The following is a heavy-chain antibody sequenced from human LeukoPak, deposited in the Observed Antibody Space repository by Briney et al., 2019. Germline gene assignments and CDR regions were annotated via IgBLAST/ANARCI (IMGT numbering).Heavy chain of an antibody. CDR3: AKDRGYSYGYGV. D-gene: IGHD5-18*01. J-gene: IGHJ4*02. CDR1: GFTFSSYA. V-gene: IGHV3-23*01. CDR2: FSGSGGST. Sequence: PGGSLRLSCAASGFTFSSYAMSWVRQAPGKGLECISGFSGSGGSTYYADSVKGRFTISRDNSKNTLYLQMNSLRAEDTAVYYCAKDRGYSYGYGVWGQGTLVTVSS.